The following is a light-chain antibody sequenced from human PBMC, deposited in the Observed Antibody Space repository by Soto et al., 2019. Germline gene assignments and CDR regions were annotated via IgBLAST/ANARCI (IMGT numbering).Light chain of an antibody. CDR2: DVS. CDR1: SSDVGGYNY. V-gene: IGLV2-11*01. Sequence: QSALTQPGSVSGSPGQSVTISCTGTSSDVGGYNYVSWYQHRPGKAPQLMIYDVSERPSGVPDRFSGSKSGNTASLTISGLQAEDEADYYCCSYAGSYTVAFGGGTQLTVL. CDR3: CSYAGSYTVA. J-gene: IGLJ2*01.